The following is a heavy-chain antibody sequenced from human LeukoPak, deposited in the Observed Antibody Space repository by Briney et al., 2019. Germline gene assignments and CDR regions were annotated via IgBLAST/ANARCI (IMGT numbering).Heavy chain of an antibody. D-gene: IGHD5-18*01. CDR3: ARGIAAMVS. CDR1: GFTFDDYG. V-gene: IGHV3-20*04. Sequence: GGSLRLSCAASGFTFDDYGMTWVRHAPGKGLEWVCGISRNGGSTGYAASVKGRFTISKNNAENSLFLQMNSLRAEDTALYYCARGIAAMVSWGQGTLVTVSS. J-gene: IGHJ5*02. CDR2: ISRNGGST.